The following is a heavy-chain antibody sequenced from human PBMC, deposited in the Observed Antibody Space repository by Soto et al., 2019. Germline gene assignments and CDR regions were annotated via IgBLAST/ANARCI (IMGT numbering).Heavy chain of an antibody. J-gene: IGHJ4*02. CDR1: GGSINNNKYY. D-gene: IGHD6-25*01. CDR3: ATKAGYFDY. CDR2: IYHSGTT. Sequence: SETLSLTCTVSGGSINNNKYYLYWIRQPPWKGLEWIGSIYHSGTTYYNPSLKSRVTISVDTSKNQFSLKLSSVTAADTAVYYCATKAGYFDYWGQGALVTVSS. V-gene: IGHV4-39*01.